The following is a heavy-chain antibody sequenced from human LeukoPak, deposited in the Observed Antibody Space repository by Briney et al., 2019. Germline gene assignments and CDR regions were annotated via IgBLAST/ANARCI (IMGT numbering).Heavy chain of an antibody. D-gene: IGHD3-3*01. J-gene: IGHJ6*03. Sequence: SETLSLTCTVSGGSISSGSYCWSWIRQPAGKGLEWIGYIYYSGSTNYNPSLKSRVTISVDTSKNQFSLKLSSVTAADTAVYYCARGEDDFWSGYYTATYYMDVWGKGTTVTVSS. CDR2: IYYSGST. V-gene: IGHV4-61*10. CDR3: ARGEDDFWSGYYTATYYMDV. CDR1: GGSISSGSYC.